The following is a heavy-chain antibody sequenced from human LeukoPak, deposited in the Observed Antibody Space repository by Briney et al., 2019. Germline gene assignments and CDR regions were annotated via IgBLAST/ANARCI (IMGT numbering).Heavy chain of an antibody. D-gene: IGHD3-16*01. V-gene: IGHV3-74*01. CDR1: GFTFRSYW. CDR3: ASAYYHYYFDY. J-gene: IGHJ4*02. CDR2: INGDGSST. Sequence: GGSLRLSCEASGFTFRSYWMHWVRQAPGKGLVWVSRINGDGSSTSYADSVKGRFTISRDNAKNTLYLQMNSLRAEDSAVYYCASAYYHYYFDYWGQGTLVTVSS.